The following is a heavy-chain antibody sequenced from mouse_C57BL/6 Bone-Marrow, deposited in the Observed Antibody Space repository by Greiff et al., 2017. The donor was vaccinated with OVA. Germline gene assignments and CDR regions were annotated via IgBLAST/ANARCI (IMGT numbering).Heavy chain of an antibody. CDR1: GFSLTSYG. V-gene: IGHV2-6*03. Sequence: VQGVESGPGLVAPSQSLSITCTVSGFSLTSYGVHWVRQPPGKGLEWLVVIWSDGSTTYNSALKSRLSISKDNSKSQVFLKMNSLQTDDTAMYYCARGGSSQYYYAMDYWGQGTSVTVSS. CDR2: IWSDGST. D-gene: IGHD1-1*01. J-gene: IGHJ4*01. CDR3: ARGGSSQYYYAMDY.